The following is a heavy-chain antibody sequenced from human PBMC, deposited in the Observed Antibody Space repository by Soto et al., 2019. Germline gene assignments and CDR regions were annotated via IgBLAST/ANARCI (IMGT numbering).Heavy chain of an antibody. CDR2: ITGRGGRT. CDR3: AKHSHSGDYAGSFVY. Sequence: PGGSLRLSCAASGFIFNSYAINWVRQVPGKGLEWVCGITGRGGRTFYADSMKGRFTISRDNSKNTVYLQMTNVRAEDTAIYYCAKHSHSGDYAGSFVYWGQGAMVTV. CDR1: GFIFNSYA. J-gene: IGHJ4*02. D-gene: IGHD4-17*01. V-gene: IGHV3-23*01.